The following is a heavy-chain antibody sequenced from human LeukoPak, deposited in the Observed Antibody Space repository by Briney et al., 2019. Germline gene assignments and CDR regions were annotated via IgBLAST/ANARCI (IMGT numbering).Heavy chain of an antibody. Sequence: GGSLRLSCAVSGITLSNYAMSWVRQAPGKGLEWVAGISGSCGGTNYAEAAKGRFTISGDNPKNTLYLQMNNLRADDTAVYFCAKRGVVIRVILVGFHKEAYYFDSWGQGALVTVSS. V-gene: IGHV3-23*01. CDR3: AKRGVVIRVILVGFHKEAYYFDS. CDR1: GITLSNYA. CDR2: ISGSCGGT. D-gene: IGHD3-22*01. J-gene: IGHJ4*02.